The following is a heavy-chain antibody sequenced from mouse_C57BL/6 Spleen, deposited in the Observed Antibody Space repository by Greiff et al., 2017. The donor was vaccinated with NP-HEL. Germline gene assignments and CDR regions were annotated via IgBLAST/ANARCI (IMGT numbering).Heavy chain of an antibody. J-gene: IGHJ3*01. CDR1: GYTFTEYT. CDR3: ARHEDNYSNVAWFAY. D-gene: IGHD2-5*01. V-gene: IGHV1-62-2*01. Sequence: VKLMESGAELVKPGASVKLSCKASGYTFTEYTIHWVKQRSGQGLEWIGWFYPGSGSIKYNEKFKDKATLTADKSSSTVYMELSRLTSEDSAVYFCARHEDNYSNVAWFAYWGQGTLVTVAA. CDR2: FYPGSGSI.